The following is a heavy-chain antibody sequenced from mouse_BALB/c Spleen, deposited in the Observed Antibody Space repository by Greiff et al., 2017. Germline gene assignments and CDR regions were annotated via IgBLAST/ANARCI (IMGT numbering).Heavy chain of an antibody. CDR3: ARAVYGIYGVYFDY. V-gene: IGHV1S29*02. J-gene: IGHJ2*01. Sequence: EVHLQQSGPELVKPGASVKISCKASGYTFTDYNMHWVKQSHGKSLEWIGYIYPYNGGTGYNQKFKSKATLTVDNSSSTAYMELRSLTSEDSAVYYCARAVYGIYGVYFDYWGQGTTLTVSS. D-gene: IGHD2-10*02. CDR2: IYPYNGGT. CDR1: GYTFTDYN.